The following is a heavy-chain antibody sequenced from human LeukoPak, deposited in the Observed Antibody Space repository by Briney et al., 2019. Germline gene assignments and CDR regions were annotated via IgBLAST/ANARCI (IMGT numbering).Heavy chain of an antibody. Sequence: GGSLRLSCTTSGFTFGDYAMSWFRQAPGKGLEWVGFIRSKAYGGTTEYAASLKGRITISRDDSKTIAYLQMSSLTTEDTAVYYCSRGRRSPDSWGQGTLVTVSS. CDR2: IRSKAYGGTT. V-gene: IGHV3-49*03. J-gene: IGHJ5*01. CDR3: SRGRRSPDS. CDR1: GFTFGDYA. D-gene: IGHD5-24*01.